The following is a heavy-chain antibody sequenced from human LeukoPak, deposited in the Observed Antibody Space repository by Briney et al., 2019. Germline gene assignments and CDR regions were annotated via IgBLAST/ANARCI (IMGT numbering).Heavy chain of an antibody. CDR1: GFTFSSYG. V-gene: IGHV3-23*01. Sequence: GTLRLSCAASGFTFSSYGMSWVRQAPGKGLEWVSAISGSGGSTYYSDSVKGRFTISRNNSKNTLYLQMNSLRAEDTTVYYCAKDQGLYNDWGQGTLVTVSS. CDR3: AKDQGLYND. D-gene: IGHD1-14*01. CDR2: ISGSGGST. J-gene: IGHJ4*02.